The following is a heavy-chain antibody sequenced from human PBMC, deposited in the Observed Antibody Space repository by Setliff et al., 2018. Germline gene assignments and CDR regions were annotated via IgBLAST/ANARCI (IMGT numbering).Heavy chain of an antibody. CDR1: GGSISSSSYY. Sequence: PSETLSLTCTVSGGSISSSSYYWGWIRQPPGRGLEWIGSTYYSGSTYYNPSLKSRVTLSVDTSKNQFSLKLSSVAAADTAVYYCARRTEYYNFWSGYYDYWGQGTLVTVSS. J-gene: IGHJ4*02. CDR2: TYYSGST. V-gene: IGHV4-39*07. CDR3: ARRTEYYNFWSGYYDY. D-gene: IGHD3-3*01.